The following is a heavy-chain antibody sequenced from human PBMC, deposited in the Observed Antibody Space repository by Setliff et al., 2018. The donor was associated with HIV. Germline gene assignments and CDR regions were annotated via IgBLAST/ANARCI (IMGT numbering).Heavy chain of an antibody. CDR3: ARDRGSGWYGYFQQ. Sequence: SETLSLTCIVSGGSMDNYYWNWVRQPPGKGPEWIGNMCHNENGVTTNQNPSLKSRVVMYLDRTKNEFSLSPFSATTADTAVYYCARDRGSGWYGYFQQWGQGSQVTVSS. CDR2: MCHNENGVTT. V-gene: IGHV4-59*01. J-gene: IGHJ1*01. CDR1: GGSMDNYY. D-gene: IGHD6-19*01.